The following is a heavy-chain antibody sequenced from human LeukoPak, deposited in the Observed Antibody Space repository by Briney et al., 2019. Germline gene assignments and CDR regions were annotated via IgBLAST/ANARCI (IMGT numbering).Heavy chain of an antibody. CDR1: GFSFSNYR. J-gene: IGHJ4*02. D-gene: IGHD3-10*01. CDR2: ISSNGDSI. CDR3: AKSPARRMVRGVMSGYFDY. V-gene: IGHV3-21*04. Sequence: GGSLRLSCAASGFSFSNYRMNWVRQAPGKGLEWVSSISSNGDSIYYGDSVKGRFTISRDNSKNTLYLQMNSLRAEDTAVYYCAKSPARRMVRGVMSGYFDYWGQGTLVTVSS.